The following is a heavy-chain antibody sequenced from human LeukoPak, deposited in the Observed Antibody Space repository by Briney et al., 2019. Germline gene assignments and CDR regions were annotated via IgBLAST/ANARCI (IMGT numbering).Heavy chain of an antibody. D-gene: IGHD6-13*01. CDR1: GFTFGDYA. J-gene: IGHJ4*02. V-gene: IGHV3-49*04. CDR2: IRSKAYGGTT. CDR3: TRGIAAAVQDDY. Sequence: GGSLRLSCTASGFTFGDYAMSWVRQAPGKGLEWVGFIRSKAYGGTTEYAASVKGRFTISRDDSKSIAYLQMNSLKTEDTAVYYCTRGIAAAVQDDYWGQGTLVTVSS.